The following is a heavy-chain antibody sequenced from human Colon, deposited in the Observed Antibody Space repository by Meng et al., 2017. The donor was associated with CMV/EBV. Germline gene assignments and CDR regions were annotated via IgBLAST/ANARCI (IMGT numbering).Heavy chain of an antibody. D-gene: IGHD1-1*01. Sequence: GESLKISCAASGFTISNNYMTWVRQVPGKGLEWVAFIRHDETNKYYGESVKGRFTISRDTSENTVDLLMNSLRPGDTGVYYCAKGRAANDWNDFEYWGQGTLVTVSS. CDR2: IRHDETNK. V-gene: IGHV3-30*02. CDR1: GFTISNNY. CDR3: AKGRAANDWNDFEY. J-gene: IGHJ4*02.